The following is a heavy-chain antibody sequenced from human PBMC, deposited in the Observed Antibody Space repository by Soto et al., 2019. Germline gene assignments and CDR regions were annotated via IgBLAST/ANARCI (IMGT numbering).Heavy chain of an antibody. Sequence: GGSLRLSCAASGFTFSSYWMSWVRQAPGKGLEWVAVIWYDGSNKYYADSVKGRFTISRDNSKNTLYLQMNSLRAEDTAVYYCARDGISGYSYGYGDAFDIWGQGTMVTVSS. CDR1: GFTFSSYW. CDR3: ARDGISGYSYGYGDAFDI. J-gene: IGHJ3*02. D-gene: IGHD5-18*01. CDR2: IWYDGSNK. V-gene: IGHV3-33*08.